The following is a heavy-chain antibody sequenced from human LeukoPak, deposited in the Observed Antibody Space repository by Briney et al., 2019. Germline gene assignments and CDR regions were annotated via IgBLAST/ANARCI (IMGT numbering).Heavy chain of an antibody. J-gene: IGHJ5*02. CDR2: IYGGGST. CDR1: GFSVSSNY. V-gene: IGHV3-53*01. D-gene: IGHD3-22*01. CDR3: ARDLNYDTAS. Sequence: PGGSLRLSCAASGFSVSSNYMSWVRQAPGKGLEWVSAIYGGGSTYYADSVKGRFTISRDNSKNTVYLQMNSLRAEDTAVYYCARDLNYDTASWGQGTLVTVSS.